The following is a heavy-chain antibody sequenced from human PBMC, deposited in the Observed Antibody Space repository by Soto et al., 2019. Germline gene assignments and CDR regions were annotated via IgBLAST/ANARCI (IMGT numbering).Heavy chain of an antibody. CDR1: GFTFRSYW. J-gene: IGHJ1*01. D-gene: IGHD6-19*01. CDR3: ARGAVAGNEGSGD. CDR2: INLDGIEK. Sequence: EGQLVESGGGLVQPGGSLRLSFQVSGFTFRSYWMTWVRRAPGNGREWVANINLDGIEKYYVDAVKGRFTISRDNAKNSLHLDLRDPIANDTAVYYCARGAVAGNEGSGDWGQGTLVTVSS. V-gene: IGHV3-7*01.